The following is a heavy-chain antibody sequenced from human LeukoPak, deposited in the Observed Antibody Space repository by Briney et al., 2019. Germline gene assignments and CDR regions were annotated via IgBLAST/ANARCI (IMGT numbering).Heavy chain of an antibody. CDR3: ARGNIAVAGPYYFDY. D-gene: IGHD6-19*01. V-gene: IGHV4-39*07. Sequence: SETLSLTCTVSGGSISSSSYYWGWIRQAPGKGLEWIGSIYYSGSTYYNPSLKSRVTISVDTSKNQFSLKLSSVTAADTAVYYCARGNIAVAGPYYFDYWGQGTLVTVSS. CDR2: IYYSGST. J-gene: IGHJ4*02. CDR1: GGSISSSSYY.